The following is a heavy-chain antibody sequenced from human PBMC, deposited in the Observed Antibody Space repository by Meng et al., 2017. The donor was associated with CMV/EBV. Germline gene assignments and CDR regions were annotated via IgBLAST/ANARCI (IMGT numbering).Heavy chain of an antibody. CDR2: ISSSSSTI. Sequence: GGSLRLSCAASGFTFSSYSMNWVRQAPGKGLEWVSYISSSSSTIYYADSVNGRFTISRDNAKNSLYLQMNSLRAEDTAVYYCARDGGYCTNGVCYPDYWGQGTLVTVSS. D-gene: IGHD2-8*01. J-gene: IGHJ4*02. CDR1: GFTFSSYS. CDR3: ARDGGYCTNGVCYPDY. V-gene: IGHV3-48*04.